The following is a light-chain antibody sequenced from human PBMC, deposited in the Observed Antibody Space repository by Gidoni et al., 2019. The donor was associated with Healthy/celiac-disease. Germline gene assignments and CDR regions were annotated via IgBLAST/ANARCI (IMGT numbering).Light chain of an antibody. CDR1: QRVSSSY. Sequence: EIVLTQSSGTLSLSPGERATLACRASQRVSSSYLAWYQQKPGQAPRLLIYGASSRATGIPDRFSGSGSGTDFTLTISRLEPEDFAVYYCQQYDSSPYTFGQGTKLEIK. V-gene: IGKV3-20*01. CDR2: GAS. CDR3: QQYDSSPYT. J-gene: IGKJ2*01.